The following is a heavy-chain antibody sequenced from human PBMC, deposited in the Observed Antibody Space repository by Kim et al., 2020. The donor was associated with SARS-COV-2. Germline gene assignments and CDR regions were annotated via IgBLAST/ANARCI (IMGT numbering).Heavy chain of an antibody. CDR3: AKDLDRGDCSSTSCYAYPSWYVAHYGMDV. D-gene: IGHD2-2*01. Sequence: GGSLRLSCAASGFTFDDYAMHWVRQAPGKGLEWVSGISWNSGSIGYADSVKGRFTISRDNAKNSLYLQMNSLRAEDTALYYCAKDLDRGDCSSTSCYAYPSWYVAHYGMDVWGQGTTVTVSS. CDR2: ISWNSGSI. J-gene: IGHJ6*02. CDR1: GFTFDDYA. V-gene: IGHV3-9*01.